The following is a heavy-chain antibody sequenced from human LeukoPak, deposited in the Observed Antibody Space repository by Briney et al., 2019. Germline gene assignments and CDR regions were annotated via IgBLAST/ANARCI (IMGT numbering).Heavy chain of an antibody. CDR3: ARLGDQIARPLDY. CDR2: IYPGDSET. Sequence: PGESLKIACKASGYSFSSYWIGWVRQMPGKGLEWMGIIYPGDSETRYSPSFQGQVTIIADKSTTTAYLQWSSLKASDTAIFYCARLGDQIARPLDYWGQGTLVTVSS. V-gene: IGHV5-51*01. J-gene: IGHJ4*02. CDR1: GYSFSSYW. D-gene: IGHD3-10*01.